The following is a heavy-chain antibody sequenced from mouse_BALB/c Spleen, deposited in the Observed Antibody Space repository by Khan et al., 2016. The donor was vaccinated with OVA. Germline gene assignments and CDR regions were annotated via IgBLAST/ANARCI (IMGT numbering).Heavy chain of an antibody. CDR2: IDPANGNT. CDR1: GFNIKDTY. D-gene: IGHD1-1*01. J-gene: IGHJ2*01. Sequence: VQLQQSGAELVKPGASVKLSCTASGFNIKDTYMHWVKQRPEQGLEWIGRIDPANGNTKYDPKFQGKATITADTSSNTAYLQLSSLASEDTAVYYCARGGRRVVFDYWGQGTTLTVSS. V-gene: IGHV14-3*02. CDR3: ARGGRRVVFDY.